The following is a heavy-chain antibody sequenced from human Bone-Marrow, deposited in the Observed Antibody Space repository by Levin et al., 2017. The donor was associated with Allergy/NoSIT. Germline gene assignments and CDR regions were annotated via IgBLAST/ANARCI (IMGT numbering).Heavy chain of an antibody. Sequence: PGGSLRLSCAASGFNFASYGMNWVRQAPGKGLEWVSSISGTGRHIYLADSLKGRFTISRDNAKNSLSLQLNNLRVEDTAVFYCAKDEGPFSSRFAFDCWGQGALVTVSS. CDR3: AKDEGPFSSRFAFDC. J-gene: IGHJ4*02. V-gene: IGHV3-21*01. CDR2: ISGTGRHI. D-gene: IGHD2-15*01. CDR1: GFNFASYG.